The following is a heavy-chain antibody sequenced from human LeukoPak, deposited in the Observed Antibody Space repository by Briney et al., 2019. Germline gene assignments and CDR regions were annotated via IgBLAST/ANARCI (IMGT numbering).Heavy chain of an antibody. V-gene: IGHV3-23*01. Sequence: GGTLRLSCVVSGITFSNYAVSWVRQAPEMGLDWVSVISGSAHKIRYEDSVKGRFTISRDNSENIVYLQMNNLRVEDTAVYYCAGRLTGYSSGYVHWGQGTLVTVSS. CDR3: AGRLTGYSSGYVH. J-gene: IGHJ4*02. CDR1: GITFSNYA. CDR2: ISGSAHKI. D-gene: IGHD5-18*01.